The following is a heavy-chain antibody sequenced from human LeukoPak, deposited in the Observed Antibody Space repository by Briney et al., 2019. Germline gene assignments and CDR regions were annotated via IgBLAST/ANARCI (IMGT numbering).Heavy chain of an antibody. J-gene: IGHJ4*02. CDR1: GFTFSSYA. CDR3: ASSSAIDY. V-gene: IGHV3-21*01. CDR2: ISSSSSYI. Sequence: GGSLRLSCAASGFTFSSYAMSWVRQAPGKGLEWVSSISSSSSYIYYADSVKGRFTISRDNAKNSLYLQMNSLRAEDTAVYYCASSSAIDYWGQGTLVTVSS.